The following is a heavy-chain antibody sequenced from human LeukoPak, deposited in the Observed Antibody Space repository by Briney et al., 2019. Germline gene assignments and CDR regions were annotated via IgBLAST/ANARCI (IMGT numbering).Heavy chain of an antibody. J-gene: IGHJ3*02. D-gene: IGHD5-24*01. V-gene: IGHV4-59*08. CDR3: AKSRDGYNHDAFDI. CDR2: IYYSGST. CDR1: GGSISSYY. Sequence: PSETLSLTCTVSGGSISSYYWSWIRQPPGKGLEWIGYIYYSGSTNYNPSLKSRVTISVDTSKNLFSLKLSSVTAADTAVYYCAKSRDGYNHDAFDIWGQGTMVTVSS.